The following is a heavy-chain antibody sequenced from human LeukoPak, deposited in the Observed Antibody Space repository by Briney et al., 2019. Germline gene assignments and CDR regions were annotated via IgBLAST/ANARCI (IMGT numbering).Heavy chain of an antibody. J-gene: IGHJ4*02. CDR1: GYTFTTYY. CDR2: IYPTGST. CDR3: ARTTATYYFDY. V-gene: IGHV1-46*01. Sequence: GASVKVSCKASGYTFTTYYVQWVRQAPGQGLEWMGIIYPTGSTSYAQRFQGRVTMTTDTSTSTVYMDLSSLRSEDTAVYYCARTTATYYFDYWGQGTLVTVSS. D-gene: IGHD1-14*01.